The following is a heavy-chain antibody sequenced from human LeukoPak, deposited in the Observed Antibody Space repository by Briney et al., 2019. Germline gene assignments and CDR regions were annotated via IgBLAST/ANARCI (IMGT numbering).Heavy chain of an antibody. CDR2: INPNSGGT. J-gene: IGHJ6*03. CDR3: ARKAARYYYYMDV. V-gene: IGHV1-2*02. CDR1: GYTFTGYY. D-gene: IGHD6-6*01. Sequence: ASVKVFCKASGYTFTGYYMHWVRQAPGQGLEWMGWINPNSGGTNYAQKFQGRVTMTRDTSISTAYMELSRLRSDDTAVYYCARKAARYYYYMDVWGKGTTVTVSS.